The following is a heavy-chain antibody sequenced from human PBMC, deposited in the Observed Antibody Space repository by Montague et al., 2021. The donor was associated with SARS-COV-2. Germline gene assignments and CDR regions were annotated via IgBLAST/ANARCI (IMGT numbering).Heavy chain of an antibody. D-gene: IGHD1-26*01. V-gene: IGHV3-9*01. CDR3: AKDIVRIVGGYYYYYGMDV. CDR1: GFTFGDYA. J-gene: IGHJ6*02. Sequence: SLRLSCAASGFTFGDYAMHWVRQAPGKGLEWVSDISWNSGSIGYADSVKGRFTISRDNAKNSLYLQMNSLRAEDTALYYCAKDIVRIVGGYYYYYGMDVWGQGTTVTVSS. CDR2: ISWNSGSI.